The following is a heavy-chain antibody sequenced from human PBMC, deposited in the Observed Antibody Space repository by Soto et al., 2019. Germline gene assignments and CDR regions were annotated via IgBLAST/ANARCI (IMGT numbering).Heavy chain of an antibody. J-gene: IGHJ6*04. CDR3: ARATSAGNGRRVVV. D-gene: IGHD1-26*01. CDR2: INPSGGST. CDR1: GATFSSYA. V-gene: IGHV1-46*01. Sequence: ASVNVSCKASGATFSSYAISWVRQAPGQGPEWMGMINPSGGSTTYAQNFQGRVTMTRDTSTSTDYMDPNSLRSDDTAVYYCARATSAGNGRRVVVWGKETTVTVSS.